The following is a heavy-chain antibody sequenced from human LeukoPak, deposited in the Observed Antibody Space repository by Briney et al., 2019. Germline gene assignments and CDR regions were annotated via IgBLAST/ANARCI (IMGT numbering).Heavy chain of an antibody. CDR1: GYTFTSYG. CDR2: ISAYNGNT. D-gene: IGHD6-13*01. V-gene: IGHV1-18*01. Sequence: ASVKVSCKASGYTFTSYGISWVRQAPGQGLEWMGWISAYNGNTNYAQKLQGRVTMTTDTSTSTAYMELRSLRSDDTAMYYCARRAAAEKPRDAFDIWGQGTMVTVSS. CDR3: ARRAAAEKPRDAFDI. J-gene: IGHJ3*02.